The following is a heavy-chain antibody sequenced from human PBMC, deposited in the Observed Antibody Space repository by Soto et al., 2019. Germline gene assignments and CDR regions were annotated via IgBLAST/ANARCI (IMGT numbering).Heavy chain of an antibody. Sequence: GGSLRLSCAASGFTFDDYAMHWVRQAPGKGLEWVSGISWNSGSIGYADSVKGRFTISRDNAKNSLYLQMNSLRAEDAAVYYCASSSWTAFDLWGQGTTVSVSS. CDR1: GFTFDDYA. V-gene: IGHV3-9*01. J-gene: IGHJ3*01. D-gene: IGHD6-13*01. CDR3: ASSSWTAFDL. CDR2: ISWNSGSI.